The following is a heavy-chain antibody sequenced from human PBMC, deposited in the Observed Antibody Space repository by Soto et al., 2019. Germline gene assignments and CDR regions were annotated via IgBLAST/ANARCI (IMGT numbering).Heavy chain of an antibody. D-gene: IGHD3-22*01. CDR1: GFTFSSYA. J-gene: IGHJ6*02. CDR2: ISYDGSNK. Sequence: PGGSLRLSYAASGFTFSSYAMHWVRQAPGKGLEWVAVISYDGSNKYYADSVKGRFTISRDNSKNTLYLQMNSLRAEDTAVYYCARDGGNDSSGYYGMDVWGQGTTVTVSS. V-gene: IGHV3-30-3*01. CDR3: ARDGGNDSSGYYGMDV.